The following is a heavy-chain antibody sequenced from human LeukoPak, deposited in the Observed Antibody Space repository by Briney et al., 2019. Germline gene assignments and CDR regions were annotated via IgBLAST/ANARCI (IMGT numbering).Heavy chain of an antibody. CDR2: IYYSGST. J-gene: IGHJ4*02. Sequence: PSQTLSLTCTVSGGSISSGDYYWNWIRQPPGKGLEWTGYIYYSGSTYYNTSLKSRVTISVDTSKNQFSLKLSSVTAADTAVYYCAREYQLLFLDYWGQGTLVTVSS. CDR1: GGSISSGDYY. V-gene: IGHV4-30-4*01. CDR3: AREYQLLFLDY. D-gene: IGHD2-2*01.